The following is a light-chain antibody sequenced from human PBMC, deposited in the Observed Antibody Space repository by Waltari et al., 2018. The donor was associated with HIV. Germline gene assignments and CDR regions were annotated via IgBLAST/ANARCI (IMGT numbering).Light chain of an antibody. CDR2: SAS. CDR1: QDISNS. CDR3: QQSHSVPLT. Sequence: DIEMTHSPSPLSASVGDRVTISCRSSQDISNSLYWYQQEPGKAPKLLIYSASSLKSGVPSRFSGSGSGTDFALTINGLQPEDFATYYCQQSHSVPLTFGPGTKLDF. J-gene: IGKJ3*01. V-gene: IGKV1-39*01.